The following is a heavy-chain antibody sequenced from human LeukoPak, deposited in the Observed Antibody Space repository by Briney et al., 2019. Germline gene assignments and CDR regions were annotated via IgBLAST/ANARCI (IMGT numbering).Heavy chain of an antibody. CDR3: AKGKINHDGAFDF. Sequence: GGSLRLSCAVSGFSFSSYAMSWVRQAPGRGLEWVSRIGAWVAGTSYADSVKGRFTISRDNSKKTLYLQMNSLRVEDTALYYCAKGKINHDGAFDFWGQGTMVTVSS. J-gene: IGHJ3*01. CDR2: IGAWVAGT. V-gene: IGHV3-23*01. CDR1: GFSFSSYA. D-gene: IGHD3-16*01.